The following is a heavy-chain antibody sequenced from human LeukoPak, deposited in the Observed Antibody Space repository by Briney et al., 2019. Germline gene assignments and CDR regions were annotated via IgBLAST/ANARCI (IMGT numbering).Heavy chain of an antibody. CDR3: ARDGWSTYYDILTGYFDY. V-gene: IGHV3-11*04. Sequence: GGSLRLSCAASGFTFSDYYMSWIRQAPGKGLEWVSYISSSGSTIYYADSVKGRFTISRDNAKNSLYLQMNSLRTEDTAVYYCARDGWSTYYDILTGYFDYWGQGTLVTVSP. CDR2: ISSSGSTI. CDR1: GFTFSDYY. D-gene: IGHD3-9*01. J-gene: IGHJ4*02.